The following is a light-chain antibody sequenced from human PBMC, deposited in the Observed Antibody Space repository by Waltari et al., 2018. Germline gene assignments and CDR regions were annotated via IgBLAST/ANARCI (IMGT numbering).Light chain of an antibody. V-gene: IGKV4-1*01. CDR3: QQYYSIPPT. CDR2: WAS. CDR1: TSVLYSSNNKNY. Sequence: DIVMTQSPDSLAVSLGERATINCKSSTSVLYSSNNKNYLAWYQQKPGQPPKLLIYWASTRGSGVPDRFSGSGSATDFTLTISSLQAEDVAVYYCQQYYSIPPTFGQGTKVEIK. J-gene: IGKJ1*01.